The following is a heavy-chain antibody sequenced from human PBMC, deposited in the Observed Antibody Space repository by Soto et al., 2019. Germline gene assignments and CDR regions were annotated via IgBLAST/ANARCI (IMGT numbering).Heavy chain of an antibody. V-gene: IGHV1-3*01. J-gene: IGHJ3*02. CDR3: ARASSHHDGFDI. CDR2: VNAGNGDT. Sequence: VQLVQSGAEVKKPGASVKVSCKASGYTFSTYTMHWVRQAPGQRFEWMGWVNAGNGDTRYSQKFQGRVTITRDTFATTGYMELSSLTSEDTAVYYCARASSHHDGFDIWGQGTKVTVSS. CDR1: GYTFSTYT.